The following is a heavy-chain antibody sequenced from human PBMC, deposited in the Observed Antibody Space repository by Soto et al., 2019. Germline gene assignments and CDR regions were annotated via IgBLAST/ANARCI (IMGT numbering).Heavy chain of an antibody. V-gene: IGHV1-69*12. J-gene: IGHJ6*02. CDR3: ARARSSSAYSYGMDV. Sequence: QVQLVQSGAEVKKPGSSVKVSCKASGGTFSSYGISWVRQAPGQGLEWMGGIVPIFGTANYAQKFQGRVTMTADESKTTAYMALSSLRSEDTAVYYCARARSSSAYSYGMDVWGQGTTVTVSS. CDR1: GGTFSSYG. D-gene: IGHD6-6*01. CDR2: IVPIFGTA.